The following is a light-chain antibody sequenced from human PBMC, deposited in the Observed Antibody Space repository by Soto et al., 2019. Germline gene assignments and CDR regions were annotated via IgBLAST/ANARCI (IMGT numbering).Light chain of an antibody. CDR2: LTS. CDR3: QQRINWRST. J-gene: IGKJ4*01. V-gene: IGKV3-11*01. CDR1: QSVSSN. Sequence: EIVMTQSPVTLSVSPGERAALSCRASQSVSSNVAWYQHKPGQAPRILIYLTSNRDAGIPARFSGSGSGTDFTLTISEVEPEDFEVYFCQQRINWRSTFGGGTKVDIK.